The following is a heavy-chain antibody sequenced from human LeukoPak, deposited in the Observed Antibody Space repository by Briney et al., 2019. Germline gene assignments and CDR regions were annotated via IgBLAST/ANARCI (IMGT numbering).Heavy chain of an antibody. J-gene: IGHJ4*02. V-gene: IGHV4-39*01. Sequence: SETLSLTCTVSGGSISSSSYYWGWIRQPPGKGLEWIGNTYYGGNTYYNPSLKSRVTISVDTSKNQFSLELNSVTAADTAVYYCARLGYCSSTSCDRGAFDYWGQGTLVTVSS. CDR1: GGSISSSSYY. D-gene: IGHD2-2*02. CDR2: TYYGGNT. CDR3: ARLGYCSSTSCDRGAFDY.